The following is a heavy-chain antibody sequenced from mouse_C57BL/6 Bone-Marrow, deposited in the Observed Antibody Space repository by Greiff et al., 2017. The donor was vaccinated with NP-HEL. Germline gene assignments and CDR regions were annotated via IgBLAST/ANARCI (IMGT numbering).Heavy chain of an antibody. Sequence: EVKLVESEGGLVQPGSSMKLSCTASGFTFSDYSLAWVRQVPEKGLEWVANINYDGSSTSYLDSLKSRFIISRDNAKNILYLQMSSLKSEDTATYYCAREGGLRRRTYAMDYWGQGTSVTVSS. CDR2: INYDGSST. CDR3: AREGGLRRRTYAMDY. J-gene: IGHJ4*01. V-gene: IGHV5-16*01. D-gene: IGHD2-4*01. CDR1: GFTFSDYS.